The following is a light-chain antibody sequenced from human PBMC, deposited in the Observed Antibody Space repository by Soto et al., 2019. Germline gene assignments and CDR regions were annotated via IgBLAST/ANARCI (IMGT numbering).Light chain of an antibody. Sequence: QSVLTQPPSVSAAPGQKVTISCSGSSSNLGNNYVSWYQQLPGTAPKLLIYANNKRPSGIPDRFSGSKSGTSATLGITGLQTGDEADYYCGTWDSSLSAYVFGTGTKLTVL. V-gene: IGLV1-51*01. CDR2: ANN. CDR3: GTWDSSLSAYV. CDR1: SSNLGNNY. J-gene: IGLJ1*01.